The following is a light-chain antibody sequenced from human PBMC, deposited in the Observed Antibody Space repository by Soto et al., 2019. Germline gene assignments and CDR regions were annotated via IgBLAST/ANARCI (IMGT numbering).Light chain of an antibody. V-gene: IGLV2-14*01. J-gene: IGLJ1*01. CDR2: GVN. CDR3: SSYTSTSIPYV. CDR1: SSDVGGHNF. Sequence: QPVLTQPASVSGSPGQSITISCTGTSSDVGGHNFVSWYQQHPGKAPQLMIFGVNNRPSGVSNRFSGSKSGNTASLTISGLQAEDEADYYCSSYTSTSIPYVFGTGTKLTVL.